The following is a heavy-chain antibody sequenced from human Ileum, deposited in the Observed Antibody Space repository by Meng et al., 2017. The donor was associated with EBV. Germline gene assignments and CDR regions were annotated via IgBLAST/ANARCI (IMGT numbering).Heavy chain of an antibody. J-gene: IGHJ4*02. V-gene: IGHV4-28*01. D-gene: IGHD3-22*01. CDR3: ARNVPGTSAYYD. Sequence: VQLHESAPGLVKPSDPLPLTCAVSGYSISSTNWWGWIRQPPGKGLEWIGYIYYSGSTSYNPSLKSRVTMSVDTSKNQFSLNLNSVTAVDTAVYYCARNVPGTSAYYDWGQGTLVTVSS. CDR2: IYYSGST. CDR1: GYSISSTNW.